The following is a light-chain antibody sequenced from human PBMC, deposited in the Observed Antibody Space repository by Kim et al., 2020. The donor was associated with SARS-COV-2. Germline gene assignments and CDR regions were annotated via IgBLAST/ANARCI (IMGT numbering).Light chain of an antibody. J-gene: IGLJ2*01. V-gene: IGLV2-23*02. CDR1: SSDVGSYNL. CDR2: EVS. CDR3: CSYAGSSTLG. Sequence: GHVSTISCTGTSSDVGSYNLVSWDQQHPGKAPKLMSYEVSKRPSGVSNRCSGSKSGNTASLTISGLQAEDEADYYCCSYAGSSTLGVGGGTQLTVL.